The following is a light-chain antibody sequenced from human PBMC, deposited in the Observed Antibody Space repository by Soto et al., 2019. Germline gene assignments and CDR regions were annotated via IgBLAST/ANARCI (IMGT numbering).Light chain of an antibody. Sequence: DIQMTQSPSTLSASVGDRVTITCRASQSISSWLAWYQQKPGKAPKLLIYDASSLESGVPSRFSGSGSGTDFTLTISSLQPEDFATYYCQQLNSYPPSTFGQGTRLEIK. CDR2: DAS. J-gene: IGKJ5*01. CDR3: QQLNSYPPST. CDR1: QSISSW. V-gene: IGKV1-5*01.